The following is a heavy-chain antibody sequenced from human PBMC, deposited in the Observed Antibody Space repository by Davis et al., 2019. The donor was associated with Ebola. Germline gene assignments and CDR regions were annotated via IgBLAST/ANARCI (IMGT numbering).Heavy chain of an antibody. J-gene: IGHJ4*02. CDR1: GGSISSSSYY. D-gene: IGHD6-25*01. CDR3: ARTHGSEFDY. CDR2: MYYSGST. Sequence: SETLSLTCTVSGGSISSSSYYWGWIRQPPGKGLEWIGYMYYSGSTDYNPSLQSRVTISVDTSKNQFSLKLSSVTAADTAVYYCARTHGSEFDYWGQGTLVTVSS. V-gene: IGHV4-61*05.